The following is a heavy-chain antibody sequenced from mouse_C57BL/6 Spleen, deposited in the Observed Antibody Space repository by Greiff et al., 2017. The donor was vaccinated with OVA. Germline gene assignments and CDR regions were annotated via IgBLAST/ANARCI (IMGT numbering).Heavy chain of an antibody. CDR3: ARSGYYYGSSDGY. CDR1: GYTFTDYY. V-gene: IGHV1-26*01. Sequence: EVQLQQSGPELVKPGASVKISCKASGYTFTDYYMNWVKQSHGKSLEWIGDINPNNGGTSYNQKFKGKATLTVDKSSSTAYMELRSLTSEDSAVYYCARSGYYYGSSDGYWGQGTTLTVSS. D-gene: IGHD1-1*01. J-gene: IGHJ2*01. CDR2: INPNNGGT.